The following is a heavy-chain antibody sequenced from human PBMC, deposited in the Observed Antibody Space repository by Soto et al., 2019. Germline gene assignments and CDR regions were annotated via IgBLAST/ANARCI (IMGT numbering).Heavy chain of an antibody. J-gene: IGHJ6*02. CDR3: AKALYDSSGSNNYYYYGMDV. CDR1: GFTFSSYA. V-gene: IGHV3-23*01. Sequence: GGSLRLSCAASGFTFSSYAMSWVRQAPGKGLEWVSAISGSGGSTYYADSVKGRFTISRDNSKNTLYLQMNSLRAEDTAVYYCAKALYDSSGSNNYYYYGMDVWGQGTTVTV. D-gene: IGHD3-22*01. CDR2: ISGSGGST.